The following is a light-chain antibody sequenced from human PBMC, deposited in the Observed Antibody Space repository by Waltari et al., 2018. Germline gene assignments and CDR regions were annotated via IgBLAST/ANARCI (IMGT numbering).Light chain of an antibody. Sequence: SSEVTQDPHVSVALGQTVTITCRGDSFRRYYASWYRQRPGQAPVLVLYGKERPSGIPDRFAGSTSGGTAYLTITGAQAGDEADYYCLSRDTPSTRVFGGGTRLTVV. CDR3: LSRDTPSTRV. J-gene: IGLJ3*02. CDR2: GKE. V-gene: IGLV3-19*01. CDR1: SFRRYY.